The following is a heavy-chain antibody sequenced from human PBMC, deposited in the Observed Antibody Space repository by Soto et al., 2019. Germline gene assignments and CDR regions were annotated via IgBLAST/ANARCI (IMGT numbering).Heavy chain of an antibody. J-gene: IGHJ6*02. Sequence: GASVKVSCKASGGTFSSYAISWVRQAPGQGLEWMGGIIPIFGTANYAQKFQGRVTITADESTSTAYMELSSLRSEDTAVYYCARIGCGGSCYHPYYYYGMDVWGQGTTVTVSS. D-gene: IGHD2-15*01. CDR1: GGTFSSYA. CDR3: ARIGCGGSCYHPYYYYGMDV. V-gene: IGHV1-69*13. CDR2: IIPIFGTA.